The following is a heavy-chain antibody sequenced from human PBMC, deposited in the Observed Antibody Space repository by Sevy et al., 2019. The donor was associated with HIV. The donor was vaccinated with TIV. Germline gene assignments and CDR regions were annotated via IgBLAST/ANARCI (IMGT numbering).Heavy chain of an antibody. Sequence: SETLSLTYTVSGGSITSLYWNWIRQPPGKGLEWIANIYCKGHINYNPSLKSRVTLSLDTSKNQFSLRLSSVDAADTAMYYCAGENAWGRGDYWGQGTLVTVSS. J-gene: IGHJ4*02. CDR3: AGENAWGRGDY. V-gene: IGHV4-59*11. D-gene: IGHD1-26*01. CDR1: GGSITSLY. CDR2: IYCKGHI.